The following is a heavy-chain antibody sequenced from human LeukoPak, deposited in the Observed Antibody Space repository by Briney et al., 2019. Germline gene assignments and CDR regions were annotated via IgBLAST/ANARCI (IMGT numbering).Heavy chain of an antibody. CDR2: ITSGSSYI. D-gene: IGHD3-16*01. V-gene: IGHV3-21*01. Sequence: NAGGSLRLSCATPGFTFSRYNMNWVRQAPGKGLEWVSSITSGSSYIYYADSVKGRFTISRDNAKNSLYLQMNSLRAEDTAVYYCARDQQGGDFDYWGQGTLVTVSS. CDR1: GFTFSRYN. J-gene: IGHJ4*02. CDR3: ARDQQGGDFDY.